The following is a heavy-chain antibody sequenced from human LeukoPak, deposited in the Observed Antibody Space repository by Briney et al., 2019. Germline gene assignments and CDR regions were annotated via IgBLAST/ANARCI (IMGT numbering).Heavy chain of an antibody. CDR1: GYTFNNYY. J-gene: IGHJ4*02. CDR3: AREPPYTGHCDITTCDVSRFDL. V-gene: IGHV1-2*02. CDR2: INPKSGAT. D-gene: IGHD2-2*01. Sequence: ASVKVSCKASGYTFNNYYMHWVRQAPGQGLEWMGWINPKSGATNYAQKFQGRVTMTRDTSLSTAFMELTGLTSDDTAVYFCAREPPYTGHCDITTCDVSRFDLWGQGTLVTVSS.